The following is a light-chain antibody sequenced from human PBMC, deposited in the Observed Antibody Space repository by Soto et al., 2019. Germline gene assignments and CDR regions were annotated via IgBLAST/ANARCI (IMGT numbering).Light chain of an antibody. CDR2: DVS. CDR3: SSYTTSNTRQIV. Sequence: QSVLTQPASVSGSPGQSIAISCTGTTSDVGDYNYVSWYQQHPGKAPKLMIFDVSRRPSGVSDRFSGSKSGNTASLTISGLQAEDEADYYCSSYTTSNTRQIVFGTGTKVTVL. V-gene: IGLV2-14*01. J-gene: IGLJ1*01. CDR1: TSDVGDYNY.